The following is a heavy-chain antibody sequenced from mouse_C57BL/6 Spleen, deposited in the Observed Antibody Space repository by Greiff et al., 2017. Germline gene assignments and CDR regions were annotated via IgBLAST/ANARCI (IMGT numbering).Heavy chain of an antibody. Sequence: QVTLKESGPGILQSSQTLSLTCSFSGFSLSTSGMGVSWIRQPSGKGLEWLAHIYWDDDKRYNPSLKRRLTISKDTSRNHVFLKITSVDTADTATYDCARRGGGGQLRLPYAMDYWGQGTSVTVSS. J-gene: IGHJ4*01. CDR1: GFSLSTSGMG. CDR2: IYWDDDK. V-gene: IGHV8-12*01. CDR3: ARRGGGGQLRLPYAMDY. D-gene: IGHD3-2*02.